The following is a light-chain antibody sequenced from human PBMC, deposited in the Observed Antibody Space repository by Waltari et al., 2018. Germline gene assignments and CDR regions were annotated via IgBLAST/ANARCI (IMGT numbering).Light chain of an antibody. CDR3: QQYEDWPPIT. V-gene: IGKV3-15*01. CDR1: QVVTPS. Sequence: ELVMTQSPATVSVSPGERATLPCRASQVVTPSLAWFQQRPGQPPRVLIYGASTRAAGIPARFSGSGSGTEFTLTISSLQSEDFAVYYCQQYEDWPPITFGGGTKVEIK. J-gene: IGKJ4*01. CDR2: GAS.